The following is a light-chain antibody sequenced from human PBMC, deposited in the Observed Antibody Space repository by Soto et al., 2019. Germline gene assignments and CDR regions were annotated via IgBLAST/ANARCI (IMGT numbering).Light chain of an antibody. CDR1: QRIDKY. V-gene: IGKV1-39*01. J-gene: IGKJ4*01. CDR3: QQSFLTPFT. Sequence: DIQMTQSPTSLSASVGDTVTITCRASQRIDKYLNWYQQKPGKAPKVLIFGASSLHTGVQSRFSGSGSGTDFTLTISSLQLEDFAIYFCQQSFLTPFTFGGGSKVEIK. CDR2: GAS.